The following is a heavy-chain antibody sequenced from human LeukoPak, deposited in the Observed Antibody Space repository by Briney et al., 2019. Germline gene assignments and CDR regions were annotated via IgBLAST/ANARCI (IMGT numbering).Heavy chain of an antibody. V-gene: IGHV1-46*01. CDR1: GHTFTSNY. CDR3: ARVGVLYYDSSGYPDY. CDR2: ISPIGGST. D-gene: IGHD3-22*01. Sequence: ASVKVSCKAFGHTFTSNYMHWVRQAPGQGPEWIGVISPIGGSTTYAQKFQGRVTLTRDMSTSTDYLELSSLRYEDTAVYYCARVGVLYYDSSGYPDYWGQGTLVTVSS. J-gene: IGHJ4*02.